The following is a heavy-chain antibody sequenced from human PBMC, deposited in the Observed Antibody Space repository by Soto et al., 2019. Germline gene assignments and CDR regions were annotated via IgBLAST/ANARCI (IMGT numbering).Heavy chain of an antibody. J-gene: IGHJ5*02. CDR1: GASIRSNY. D-gene: IGHD3-3*01. V-gene: IGHV4-59*01. CDR3: ARGDGYYDFWSGYFDP. Sequence: KPSETLSLTCSVSGASIRSNYWTWIRQPPGKGLEWIGYTYFTGTTNYNPSLKSRVSMSIDTSKNQFSLRLTSMTAADTAIYYCARGDGYYDFWSGYFDPWGQGTLVTVSS. CDR2: TYFTGTT.